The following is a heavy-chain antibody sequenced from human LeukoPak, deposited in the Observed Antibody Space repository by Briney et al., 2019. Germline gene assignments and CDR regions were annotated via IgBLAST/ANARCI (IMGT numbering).Heavy chain of an antibody. CDR1: GGSISSSSYY. D-gene: IGHD3-16*01. Sequence: SETLSLTCTVSGGSISSSSYYWGWIRQPPGKGLEWIGSIYYSGSTYYNPSLKSRVTISVDTSKNQFSLKLSSVTAADTAVYYCARGGGFDPWGQGTLVTVSS. CDR3: ARGGGFDP. V-gene: IGHV4-39*07. J-gene: IGHJ5*02. CDR2: IYYSGST.